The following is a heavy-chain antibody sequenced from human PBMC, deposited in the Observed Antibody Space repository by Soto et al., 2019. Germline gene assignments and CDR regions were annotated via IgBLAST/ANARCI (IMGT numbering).Heavy chain of an antibody. Sequence: PGGSLRLSCAASGFTFSNYAMSWVRQAPGKGLEWVSVISNNGGSTYYADSVKGRFTISRDNSKNTLYLQMNSLRAEDTAVYYCAKDESAGHYYFAYWGQGTLVTVSS. CDR1: GFTFSNYA. V-gene: IGHV3-23*01. D-gene: IGHD3-9*01. CDR3: AKDESAGHYYFAY. J-gene: IGHJ4*02. CDR2: ISNNGGST.